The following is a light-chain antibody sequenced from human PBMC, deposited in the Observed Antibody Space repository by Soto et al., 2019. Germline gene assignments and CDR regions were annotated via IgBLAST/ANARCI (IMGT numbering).Light chain of an antibody. V-gene: IGKV4-1*01. CDR1: QSVLYSSNNKNY. CDR3: QQYYSPPVA. CDR2: WAS. Sequence: DIVMTQSPDSLAVSLGERATINCKSSQSVLYSSNNKNYLAWYQQKPGQPPKLPIYWASTRESGVPDRFSGSGSGTDFTLTIRSLQAEDVAVYYCQQYYSPPVAFGQGTQVQIK. J-gene: IGKJ1*01.